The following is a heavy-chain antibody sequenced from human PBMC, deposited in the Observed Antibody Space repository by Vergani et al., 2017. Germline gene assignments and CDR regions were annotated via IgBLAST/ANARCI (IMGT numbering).Heavy chain of an antibody. J-gene: IGHJ5*02. CDR1: GGSITYGAFY. V-gene: IGHV4-39*01. Sequence: QLQLQESGPGLVKPSETLSLTCTVSGGSITYGAFYWGWIRQSPGKGLEWIGSIYYSVNKFYNPSLESRVTLSIDTTKNQFSLKLKSVTAADTAVYYCARCFRDEGMIYGGTVENWFDPWGLGTLVTVSS. D-gene: IGHD3-22*01. CDR3: ARCFRDEGMIYGGTVENWFDP. CDR2: IYYSVNK.